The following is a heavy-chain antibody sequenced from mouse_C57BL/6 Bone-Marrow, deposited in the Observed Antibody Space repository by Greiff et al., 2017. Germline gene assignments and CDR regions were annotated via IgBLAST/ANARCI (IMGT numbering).Heavy chain of an antibody. Sequence: QVQLQQPGAELVKPGASVKMSCKASGYTFTSYWITWVKQRPGQGLEWIGDIYPGSGSTNYNEKFKSKATLTVDTSSSTAYMRLSSLTSEGSAVYYCARSYDYNGAWVAYWGQGTLVSVSA. CDR1: GYTFTSYW. V-gene: IGHV1-55*01. D-gene: IGHD2-4*01. CDR2: IYPGSGST. CDR3: ARSYDYNGAWVAY. J-gene: IGHJ3*01.